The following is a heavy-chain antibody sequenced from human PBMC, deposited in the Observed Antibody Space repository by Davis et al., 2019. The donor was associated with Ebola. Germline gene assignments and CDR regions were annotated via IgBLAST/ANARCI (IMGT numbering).Heavy chain of an antibody. Sequence: SLTLSCAASGGTISSAAMHWVRHAPRNGRGWEPDVSYDGTNKYYADPVKGRFTISRDNSKNTLYLQMNSLRAEDTAVYYCAKVLIVLMVYAPLDYWGQGTLVTVSS. CDR2: VSYDGTNK. V-gene: IGHV3-30*18. CDR3: AKVLIVLMVYAPLDY. CDR1: GGTISSAA. D-gene: IGHD2-8*01. J-gene: IGHJ4*02.